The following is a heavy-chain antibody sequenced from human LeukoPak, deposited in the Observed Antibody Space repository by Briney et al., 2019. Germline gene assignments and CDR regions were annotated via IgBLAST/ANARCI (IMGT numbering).Heavy chain of an antibody. CDR2: ITGSDGSS. V-gene: IGHV3-23*01. D-gene: IGHD3-9*01. J-gene: IGHJ4*02. Sequence: GTSLRLSCVASGFTFTNYAMSWVRQAPGKGLEWVSAITGSDGSSYYADSVKDRFTISRDNSKNTLYLQVNSLRAEDTAVYYCAKWGDYDILTGYYVPDYWGQETLVTVSS. CDR3: AKWGDYDILTGYYVPDY. CDR1: GFTFTNYA.